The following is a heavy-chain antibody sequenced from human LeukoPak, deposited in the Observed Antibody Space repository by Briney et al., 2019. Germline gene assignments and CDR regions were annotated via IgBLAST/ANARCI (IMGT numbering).Heavy chain of an antibody. V-gene: IGHV3-11*01. D-gene: IGHD5-24*01. CDR1: GFTFNDYY. Sequence: PGGSLRLSCAASGFTFNDYYMSWIRQAPGKGLEWLSYINIGGTNTHYADSVKARFTISRDNAKKSLYLEMNNLRAEDTAVHYCATDGAGFDTWGQGVLVTVSS. CDR2: INIGGTNT. J-gene: IGHJ5*02. CDR3: ATDGAGFDT.